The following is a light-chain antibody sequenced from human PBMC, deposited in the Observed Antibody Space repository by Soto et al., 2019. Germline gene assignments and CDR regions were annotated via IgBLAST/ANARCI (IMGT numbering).Light chain of an antibody. Sequence: DIQMTQSPSTLSASVGDRVTITCRASQSISSWLAWYQQKPGKAPKLLIYRAITLQTGVPSRFSGSGSGTVFTLTFSSLQPEVFATYYCQQANSFPTTFGKGTKVDIK. V-gene: IGKV1-5*03. CDR2: RAI. J-gene: IGKJ1*01. CDR1: QSISSW. CDR3: QQANSFPTT.